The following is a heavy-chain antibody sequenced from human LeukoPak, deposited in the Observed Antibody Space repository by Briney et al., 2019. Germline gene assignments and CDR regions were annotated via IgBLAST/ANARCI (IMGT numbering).Heavy chain of an antibody. Sequence: ASVKVSCKASGYTFTSYGISWVRQAPGQGLEWMGWINPNSGGTNYAQKFQGRVTMTRDTSISTAYVELNRLRSDDTAVYYCARVRRGSGSYYNDYWGQGTPVTVSS. CDR2: INPNSGGT. J-gene: IGHJ4*02. V-gene: IGHV1-2*02. CDR1: GYTFTSYG. D-gene: IGHD3-10*01. CDR3: ARVRRGSGSYYNDY.